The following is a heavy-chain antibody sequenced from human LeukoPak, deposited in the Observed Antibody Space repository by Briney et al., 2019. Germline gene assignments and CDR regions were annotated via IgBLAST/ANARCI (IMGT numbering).Heavy chain of an antibody. V-gene: IGHV3-66*02. Sequence: GGSLRLSCAASGFTVSSNYMSWVRQAPGKGLEWVSVIYSGGSTYYADSVKGRFTISRDNSKNTLYLQMNSLRAEDTAVYYCARALCSGLPPPGYGGQETLVPVSS. D-gene: IGHD3-10*02. CDR2: IYSGGST. CDR1: GFTVSSNY. CDR3: ARALCSGLPPPGY. J-gene: IGHJ4*02.